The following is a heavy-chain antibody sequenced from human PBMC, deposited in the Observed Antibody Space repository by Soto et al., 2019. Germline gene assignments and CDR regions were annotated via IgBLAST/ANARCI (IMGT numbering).Heavy chain of an antibody. D-gene: IGHD4-17*01. CDR3: ARHSHDYGDYSDY. Sequence: SETLSLTCTVSGGSISGYYWSWIRQPPGKRLEWIGYIYYTGSTNYNPSLRSRVTISIDTSKNQFSLKLSSVTAADTAVYYCARHSHDYGDYSDYWGQGTLVTVSS. J-gene: IGHJ4*02. CDR2: IYYTGST. V-gene: IGHV4-59*08. CDR1: GGSISGYY.